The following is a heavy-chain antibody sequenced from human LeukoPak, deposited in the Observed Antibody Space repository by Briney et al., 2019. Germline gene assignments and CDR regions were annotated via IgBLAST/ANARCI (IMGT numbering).Heavy chain of an antibody. J-gene: IGHJ6*04. V-gene: IGHV4-34*01. Sequence: SETLSLTCAVYGGSFSGYYWSWIRQPPGKWLEWIGEINHSGSTNYNPSLKSRVTISVDTSKNQFSLKLSSVTAEDTAVYYCAELGITMIGGVWGKGTTVTISS. CDR1: GGSFSGYY. D-gene: IGHD3-10*02. CDR3: AELGITMIGGV. CDR2: INHSGST.